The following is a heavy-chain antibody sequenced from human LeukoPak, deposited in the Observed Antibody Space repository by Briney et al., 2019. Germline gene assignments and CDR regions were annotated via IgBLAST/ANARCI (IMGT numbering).Heavy chain of an antibody. CDR1: GFTVSSNS. Sequence: GGSLRLSCTVSGFTVSSNSMSWVRQAPGKGLEWVSFIYSDNTHYSDSVKGRFTISRDNSKNTLYLQMNSLRAEDTAVYYCARDPRGPTGYDHSGRDTFDYWGQGTLVAVSS. J-gene: IGHJ4*02. V-gene: IGHV3-53*01. CDR3: ARDPRGPTGYDHSGRDTFDY. CDR2: IYSDNT. D-gene: IGHD1-14*01.